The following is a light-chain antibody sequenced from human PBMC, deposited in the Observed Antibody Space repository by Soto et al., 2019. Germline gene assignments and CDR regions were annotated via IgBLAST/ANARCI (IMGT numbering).Light chain of an antibody. J-gene: IGKJ4*01. V-gene: IGKV1-17*03. Sequence: DIQMTQSPSAMSASVGDRVTINCRASQDINYYLAWFQQKPGKVPKRLIYSASSLQSGVPSRFSGSGSGTKFTLTISGLQPEDSATYYCLQHNSYPLTFCGGTKVEIK. CDR3: LQHNSYPLT. CDR1: QDINYY. CDR2: SAS.